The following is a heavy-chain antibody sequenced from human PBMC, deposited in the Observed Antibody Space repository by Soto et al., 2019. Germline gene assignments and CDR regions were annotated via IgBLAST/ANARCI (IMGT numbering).Heavy chain of an antibody. CDR3: ARGHDSGWYGYYYYGMDV. D-gene: IGHD6-19*01. CDR1: GGSFSGYY. CDR2: INHSGST. Sequence: QVQLQQWGAGLLKPSETLSLTCAVYGGSFSGYYWSWIRQPPGKGLEWIGEINHSGSTNYNPSLKSRVTISADTSKNQFSLKLSSVTAADTAVYYCARGHDSGWYGYYYYGMDVWGQGTTVTVSS. J-gene: IGHJ6*02. V-gene: IGHV4-34*01.